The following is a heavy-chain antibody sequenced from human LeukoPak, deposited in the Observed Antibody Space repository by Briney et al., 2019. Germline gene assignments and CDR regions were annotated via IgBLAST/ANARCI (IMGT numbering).Heavy chain of an antibody. Sequence: SGGSLRLSCAVSGFTVSGNYMSWVRQAPGKGLEWVSAISGSGGSTYYADSVKGRFTISRDNSKNTLYLQMNSLRAEDTAVYYCAKPGGLYSSSWHAYYFDYWGQGTLVTVSS. CDR3: AKPGGLYSSSWHAYYFDY. J-gene: IGHJ4*02. CDR2: ISGSGGST. CDR1: GFTVSGNY. V-gene: IGHV3-23*01. D-gene: IGHD6-13*01.